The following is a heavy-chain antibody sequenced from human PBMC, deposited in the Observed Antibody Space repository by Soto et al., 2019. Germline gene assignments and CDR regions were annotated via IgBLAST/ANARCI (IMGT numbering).Heavy chain of an antibody. J-gene: IGHJ4*02. V-gene: IGHV1-69*01. CDR3: ARDLAAVAGKAY. D-gene: IGHD6-19*01. CDR2: IIPIFGTA. CDR1: GGTFSSYA. Sequence: QVQLVQSGAEVKKPGSSVKVSCKASGGTFSSYAISWVRQAPGQGLDWMGGIIPIFGTANYAQKFQGRVTIPADESTSTAYMELSSLRSEYTAVYYCARDLAAVAGKAYWGQGTLVTVSS.